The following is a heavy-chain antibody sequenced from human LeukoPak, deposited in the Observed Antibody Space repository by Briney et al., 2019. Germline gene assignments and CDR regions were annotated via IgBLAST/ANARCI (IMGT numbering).Heavy chain of an antibody. D-gene: IGHD5-24*01. CDR3: ARASDPWLQLT. Sequence: SETLSLTCTVSGASISSYYWNWIRQPPGKGLEWIGYIYYSGNTNYNPSLKSRVTMSVDTSKNQFSLKVRSVTAADTAVYYCARASDPWLQLTWGQGTLVTVSS. V-gene: IGHV4-59*01. CDR1: GASISSYY. CDR2: IYYSGNT. J-gene: IGHJ5*02.